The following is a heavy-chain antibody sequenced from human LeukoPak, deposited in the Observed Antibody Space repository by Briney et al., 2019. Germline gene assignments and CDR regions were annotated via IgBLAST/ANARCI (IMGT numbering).Heavy chain of an antibody. Sequence: GGSLRLSCAASGFTFRSSGMHWVRQAPGKGLEWVAVIWYDGTNKYYRDSVKGRFTISRDNSKNTLYLQMINLRDEDTAVCYCAKDRAGINLVRGVITGVMDVWGQGTTVTVSS. CDR3: AKDRAGINLVRGVITGVMDV. D-gene: IGHD3-10*01. CDR2: IWYDGTNK. CDR1: GFTFRSSG. J-gene: IGHJ6*02. V-gene: IGHV3-33*06.